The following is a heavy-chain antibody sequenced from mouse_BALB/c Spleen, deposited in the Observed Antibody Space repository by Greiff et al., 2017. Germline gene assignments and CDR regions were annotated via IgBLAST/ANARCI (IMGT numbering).Heavy chain of an antibody. Sequence: DVQLVESGGGLVQPGGSRKLSCAASGFTFSSFGMHWVRQAPEKGLEWVAYISSGSSTIYYADTVKGRFTISRDNPKNTLFLQMTSLRSEDTAMYYCATGTFYAMDYWGQGTSVTVSS. V-gene: IGHV5-17*02. CDR1: GFTFSSFG. CDR2: ISSGSSTI. D-gene: IGHD5-1*01. CDR3: ATGTFYAMDY. J-gene: IGHJ4*01.